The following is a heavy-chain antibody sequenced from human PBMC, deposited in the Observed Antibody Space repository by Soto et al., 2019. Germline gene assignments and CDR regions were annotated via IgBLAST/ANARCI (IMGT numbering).Heavy chain of an antibody. CDR1: GYTFTSYD. V-gene: IGHV1-8*01. Sequence: ASVKVSCKASGYTFTSYDINWVRQATGQGLEWMGWMNPNSGDTGYAQKFQGRVTMTRNTSISTAYMELSRLRSDDTAVYYCARGVTILARSGMDVWGQGTTVTVSS. J-gene: IGHJ6*02. D-gene: IGHD3-3*01. CDR2: MNPNSGDT. CDR3: ARGVTILARSGMDV.